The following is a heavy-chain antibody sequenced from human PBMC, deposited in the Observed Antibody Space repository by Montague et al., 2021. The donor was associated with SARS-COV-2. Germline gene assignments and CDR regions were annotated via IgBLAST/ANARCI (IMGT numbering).Heavy chain of an antibody. V-gene: IGHV4-31*03. CDR3: ARGEGVMVYVYGLDV. Sequence: TLSLTCTVSGGSISSGGYYWSWIRQHPGKGLEWIGYIYYSGSTNYNPSLKSRLTISAYTSKNQISLKLSSVTAADTAVYYCARGEGVMVYVYGLDVWGQGTTVTVSS. J-gene: IGHJ6*02. D-gene: IGHD2-8*01. CDR1: GGSISSGGYY. CDR2: IYYSGST.